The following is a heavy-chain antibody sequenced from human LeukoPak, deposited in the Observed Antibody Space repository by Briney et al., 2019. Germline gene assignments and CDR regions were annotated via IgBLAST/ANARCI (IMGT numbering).Heavy chain of an antibody. CDR1: GGSISSYY. V-gene: IGHV4-4*07. J-gene: IGHJ6*02. CDR3: ARGGNTWSNYYYYYGMDV. CDR2: IYTSGST. D-gene: IGHD2/OR15-2a*01. Sequence: ASETLSLTCTVSGGSISSYYWSWIRQPAGKGPEWIGRIYTSGSTNYNPSLKSRVTMSVDTSKNQFSLKLSSVTAADTAVYYCARGGNTWSNYYYYYGMDVWGQGTTVTVSS.